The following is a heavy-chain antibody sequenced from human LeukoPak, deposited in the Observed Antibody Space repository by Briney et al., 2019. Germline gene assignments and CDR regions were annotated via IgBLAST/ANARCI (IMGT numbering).Heavy chain of an antibody. Sequence: SETLSLTCTVSGGSISSYYWSWIRLPPGGGLEWIGYIYYSGSTNYNPSLKRRVTISLDTSKSQFSLKLRSVTAADTAVSYCARSGLDSRYYFGMDVWGQGTTVTVSS. CDR1: GGSISSYY. J-gene: IGHJ6*02. V-gene: IGHV4-59*01. CDR2: IYYSGST. CDR3: ARSGLDSRYYFGMDV. D-gene: IGHD5-12*01.